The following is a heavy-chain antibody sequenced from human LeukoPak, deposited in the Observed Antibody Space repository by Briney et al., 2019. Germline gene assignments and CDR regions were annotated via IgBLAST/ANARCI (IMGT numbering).Heavy chain of an antibody. CDR3: ARDDSYYYDSSGFNY. Sequence: SETLSLTCTISGGSISNYYWSWIRQPPGKGLEWMGYIHHSGSTNYNPSLKSRVTISVDTSKNQFSLKLSSVTAADTAVYYCARDDSYYYDSSGFNYWGQGTLVTVSS. D-gene: IGHD3-22*01. J-gene: IGHJ4*02. CDR1: GGSISNYY. CDR2: IHHSGST. V-gene: IGHV4-59*01.